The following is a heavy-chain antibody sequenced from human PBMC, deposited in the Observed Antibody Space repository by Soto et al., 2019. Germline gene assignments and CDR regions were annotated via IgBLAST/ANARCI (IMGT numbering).Heavy chain of an antibody. CDR2: IIPIFGTA. J-gene: IGHJ6*02. CDR1: GGTFSSYA. Sequence: QVQLVQSGAEVQKPGSSVKVSCKASGGTFSSYAISWVRQAPGQGLEWMGGIIPIFGTANYAQKFQGRVTITADESTSTAYMELSSLRSEDTAVYYCARDQPEESSIAAAGYYYYGMDVWGQGTTVTVSS. D-gene: IGHD6-13*01. V-gene: IGHV1-69*01. CDR3: ARDQPEESSIAAAGYYYYGMDV.